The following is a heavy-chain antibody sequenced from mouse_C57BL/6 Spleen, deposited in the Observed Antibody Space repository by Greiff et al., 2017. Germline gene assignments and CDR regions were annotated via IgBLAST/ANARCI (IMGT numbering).Heavy chain of an antibody. CDR2: INPSSGYT. Sequence: VQRVESGAELARPGASVKMSCKASGYTFTSYTMHWVKQRPGQGLEWIGYINPSSGYTKYNQKFKDKATLTADKSSSTAYMQLSSLTSEDSAVYYCARSRYGNSYAMDYWGQGTSVTVSS. J-gene: IGHJ4*01. D-gene: IGHD2-10*02. CDR3: ARSRYGNSYAMDY. V-gene: IGHV1-4*01. CDR1: GYTFTSYT.